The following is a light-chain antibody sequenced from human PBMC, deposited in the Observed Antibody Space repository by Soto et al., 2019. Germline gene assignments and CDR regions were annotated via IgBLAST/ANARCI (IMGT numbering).Light chain of an antibody. Sequence: EIVLTQSPGTLSLSPRERATLSCRASQSISSRNLAWYQQKPGQAPRLLIYGTSSRATGIPDRFSGSGSVTDLTLTINRLEPEDFAVYYCQQYSDFPYTFGQGTKREVK. CDR2: GTS. J-gene: IGKJ2*01. V-gene: IGKV3-20*01. CDR1: QSISSRN. CDR3: QQYSDFPYT.